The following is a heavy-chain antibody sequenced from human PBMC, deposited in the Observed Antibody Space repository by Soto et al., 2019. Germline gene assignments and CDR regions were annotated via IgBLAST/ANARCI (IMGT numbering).Heavy chain of an antibody. Sequence: EVQLVESGGTLVQPGGSLRLSCAASGFTFSNYEMSWVRQAPGKGLEWVSYISTTSSHIYHADSVKGRFTISRDNAKNSLYLQMNSLRAEDTAVYHCARENYDVSGYFLDFWGQGTLVTVSS. V-gene: IGHV3-48*03. CDR3: ARENYDVSGYFLDF. CDR1: GFTFSNYE. CDR2: ISTTSSHI. J-gene: IGHJ4*02. D-gene: IGHD3-22*01.